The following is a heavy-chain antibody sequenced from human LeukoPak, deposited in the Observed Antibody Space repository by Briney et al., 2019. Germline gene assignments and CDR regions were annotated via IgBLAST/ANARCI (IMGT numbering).Heavy chain of an antibody. J-gene: IGHJ3*02. V-gene: IGHV3-30-3*01. CDR1: GFTFSSYV. CDR3: ARGRARNYGDSPTDAFDI. Sequence: GGSLRLSCAASGFTFSSYVTHWVRQAPGKGLEWVAVISYDGSNKYYADSVKGRFTISRDNSKNTLYLQMNSLRAEDTAVYYCARGRARNYGDSPTDAFDIWGQGTMVTVSS. CDR2: ISYDGSNK. D-gene: IGHD4-17*01.